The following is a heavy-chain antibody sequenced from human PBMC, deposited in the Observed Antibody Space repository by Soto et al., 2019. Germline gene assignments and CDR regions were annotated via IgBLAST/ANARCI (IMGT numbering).Heavy chain of an antibody. Sequence: SETLSLTCTVSGGSISSSSYYWGWIRQPPGKGLEWIGSIYYSGSTYYNPSLKSRVTISVDTSKNQFSLKLSSVTAADTAVDYCARQIGDIVVVPAAITFDIWGQGTMVTVSS. CDR2: IYYSGST. J-gene: IGHJ3*02. CDR1: GGSISSSSYY. D-gene: IGHD2-2*01. CDR3: ARQIGDIVVVPAAITFDI. V-gene: IGHV4-39*01.